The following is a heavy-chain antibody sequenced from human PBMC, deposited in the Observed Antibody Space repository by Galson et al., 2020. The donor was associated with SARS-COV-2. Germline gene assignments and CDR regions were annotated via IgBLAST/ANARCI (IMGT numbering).Heavy chain of an antibody. CDR2: ISGSGGSP. J-gene: IGHJ4*02. D-gene: IGHD3-22*01. V-gene: IGHV3-23*01. CDR3: AKGVSFYYDRSYHHYVGY. Sequence: GGSLRLSCPASGFNFRSYAMRWVRQAPGEALEWVSDISGSGGSPYYADYVTGRFTISRDNSNSTLYLQMNSLRAEDTAVYYCAKGVSFYYDRSYHHYVGYWGQGTLVTVSS. CDR1: GFNFRSYA.